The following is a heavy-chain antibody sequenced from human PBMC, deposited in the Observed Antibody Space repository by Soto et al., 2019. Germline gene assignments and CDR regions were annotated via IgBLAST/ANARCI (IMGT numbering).Heavy chain of an antibody. CDR2: ITSSRTYT. CDR1: GFTFTAYN. Sequence: ESGGGLVKPGGSLRLSCAASGFTFTAYNMNWVRQAPGKGLEWVSSITSSRTYTYYADSVKGRFTVSRDNAKKSLFLQMNSLRAEDTAVYYCARGIPFYYGSGSYRGQGTLVTVSS. V-gene: IGHV3-21*01. D-gene: IGHD3-10*01. J-gene: IGHJ4*02. CDR3: ARGIPFYYGSGSY.